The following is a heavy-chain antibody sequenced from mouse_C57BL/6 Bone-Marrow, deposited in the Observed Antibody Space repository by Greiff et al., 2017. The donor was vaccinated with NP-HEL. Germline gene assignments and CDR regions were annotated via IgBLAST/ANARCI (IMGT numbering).Heavy chain of an antibody. J-gene: IGHJ3*01. Sequence: QVQLKESGAELVKPGASVKMSCKASGYTFTTYPIEWMKQNHGKSLEWIGNFHPYNDDTKYNEKFKGKATLTVEKSSSTVYLELSRLTSDDSAVYYCARGWFHYGGFAYWGQGTLVTVSA. V-gene: IGHV1-47*01. CDR3: ARGWFHYGGFAY. D-gene: IGHD1-1*01. CDR1: GYTFTTYP. CDR2: FHPYNDDT.